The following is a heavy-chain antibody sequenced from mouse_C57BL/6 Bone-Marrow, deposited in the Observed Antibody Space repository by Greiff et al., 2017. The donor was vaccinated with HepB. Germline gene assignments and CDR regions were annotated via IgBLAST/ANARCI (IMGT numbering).Heavy chain of an antibody. CDR2: IHPNSGST. J-gene: IGHJ1*03. Sequence: QVHVKQPGAELVKPGASVKLSCKASGYTFTSYWMHWVKQRPGQGLEWIRMIHPNSGSTNYNEKFKSKATLTVDKSSSTAYMQLSSLTSEDSAVYYCARWGIYYYGSSYWYFDVWGTGTTVTVSS. D-gene: IGHD1-1*01. V-gene: IGHV1-64*01. CDR1: GYTFTSYW. CDR3: ARWGIYYYGSSYWYFDV.